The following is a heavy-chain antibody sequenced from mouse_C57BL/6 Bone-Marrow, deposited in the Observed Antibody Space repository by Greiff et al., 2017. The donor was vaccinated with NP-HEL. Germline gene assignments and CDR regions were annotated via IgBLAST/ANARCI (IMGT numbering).Heavy chain of an antibody. CDR2: ISSGGDYI. V-gene: IGHV5-9-1*02. CDR3: TRDTNYGSRGAMDY. CDR1: GFTFSSYA. Sequence: EVKLVESGEGLVKPGGSLKLSCAASGFTFSSYAMSWVRQTPEKRLEWVAYISSGGDYIYYADTVKGRFTIARDNARNTLYLQMSSLKSEDTAMYYCTRDTNYGSRGAMDYWGQGTTLTVSS. D-gene: IGHD1-1*01. J-gene: IGHJ2*01.